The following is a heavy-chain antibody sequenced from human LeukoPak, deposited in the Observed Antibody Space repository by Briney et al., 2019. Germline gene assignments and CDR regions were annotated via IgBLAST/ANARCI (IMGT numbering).Heavy chain of an antibody. V-gene: IGHV1-46*01. Sequence: GASVKVSCKASGYTFTSYYMHWVRQAPGQGLEWMGIINPSGGSTSYAQKFQGRVTMTRDTSTSTVYMELSSLRSEDTAVYYCASGDAPPPLLRYSRGYYYYMDVWGKGTTVTVSS. D-gene: IGHD6-13*01. CDR3: ASGDAPPPLLRYSRGYYYYMDV. CDR2: INPSGGST. CDR1: GYTFTSYY. J-gene: IGHJ6*03.